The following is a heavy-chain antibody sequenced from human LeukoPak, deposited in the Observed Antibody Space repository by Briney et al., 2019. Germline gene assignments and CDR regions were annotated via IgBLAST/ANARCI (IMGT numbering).Heavy chain of an antibody. Sequence: ASVKVSCKASGYTFTSYYMHWVRQAPGQGLEWMGIINPSGGSTSYAQKFQGRVTMTRDTSTSTVYMELSSLRSEDTAVYHRARLSIVGAPAYWGQGTLVTVSS. D-gene: IGHD1-26*01. J-gene: IGHJ4*02. CDR2: INPSGGST. V-gene: IGHV1-46*01. CDR3: ARLSIVGAPAY. CDR1: GYTFTSYY.